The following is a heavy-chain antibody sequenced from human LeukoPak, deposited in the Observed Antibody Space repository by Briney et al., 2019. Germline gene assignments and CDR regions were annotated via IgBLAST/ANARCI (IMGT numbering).Heavy chain of an antibody. CDR3: ASITCSGGSCYSGGSDY. D-gene: IGHD2-15*01. Sequence: GGSLRLSCAASGFSFSSYGMTWVRQAPGKGLEWVANIKQDGSEKYYVDSAKGRFTISRDNAKNSLYLQMNSLRAEDTAVYYCASITCSGGSCYSGGSDYWGQGTLVTVSS. V-gene: IGHV3-7*01. CDR1: GFSFSSYG. CDR2: IKQDGSEK. J-gene: IGHJ4*02.